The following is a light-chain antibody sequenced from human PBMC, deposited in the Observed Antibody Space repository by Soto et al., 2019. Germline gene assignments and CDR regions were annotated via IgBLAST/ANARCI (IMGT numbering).Light chain of an antibody. J-gene: IGLJ1*01. CDR2: DVT. CDR3: SSYTSSSTLL. V-gene: IGLV2-14*01. CDR1: SSDVGGYNF. Sequence: QSVLTQPASVSGSPGQSITISCTGTSSDVGGYNFVSWYQQHPGKAPKIMIYDVTNRPSGVSNRFSGSKSGNTASLTISGLQAEDEADYYCSSYTSSSTLLFGTGTKLT.